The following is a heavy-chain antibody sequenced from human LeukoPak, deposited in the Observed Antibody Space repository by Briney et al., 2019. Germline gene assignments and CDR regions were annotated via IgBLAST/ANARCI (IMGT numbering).Heavy chain of an antibody. CDR3: AIGRSYMTTVTATRYYFDD. CDR1: GFTFSSNY. D-gene: IGHD4-17*01. J-gene: IGHJ4*02. Sequence: GGSLSLSRVASGFTFSSNYVRWVRQAPGKGLEWVSVIYTSGSTHYSDSVKGRFTISRDNAKNSLFLHMNSLRAEDTAVYYCAIGRSYMTTVTATRYYFDDWGQGTLVTVSS. CDR2: IYTSGST. V-gene: IGHV3-66*01.